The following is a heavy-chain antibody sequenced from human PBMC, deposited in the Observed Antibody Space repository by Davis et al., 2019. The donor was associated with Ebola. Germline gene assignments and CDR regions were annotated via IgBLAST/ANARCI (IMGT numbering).Heavy chain of an antibody. V-gene: IGHV3-43*02. CDR3: AKDIVVVPAAPVYGMDV. Sequence: GESLKISCAASGFTFSDYYMSWIRQAPGKGLEWVSLISGDGGSTYYGDSVKGRFTISRDNSKNSLYLQMNSLRTEDTALYYCAKDIVVVPAAPVYGMDVWGQGTTVTVSS. D-gene: IGHD2-2*01. CDR1: GFTFSDYY. CDR2: ISGDGGST. J-gene: IGHJ6*02.